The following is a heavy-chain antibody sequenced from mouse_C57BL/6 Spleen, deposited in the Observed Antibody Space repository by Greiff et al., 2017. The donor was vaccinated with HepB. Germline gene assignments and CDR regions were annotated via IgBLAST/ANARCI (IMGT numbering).Heavy chain of an antibody. V-gene: IGHV2-9-1*01. J-gene: IGHJ4*01. D-gene: IGHD1-1*01. Sequence: VQLVESGPGLVAPSQSLSITCPVSGFSLTSYAISWVRQPPGKGLEWLGVIWTGGGTNYNSALKSRLSISKDNSKSQVFLKMNSLQTDDTARYYCARNKGYGPTPYYAMDYWGQGTSVTVSS. CDR1: GFSLTSYA. CDR3: ARNKGYGPTPYYAMDY. CDR2: IWTGGGT.